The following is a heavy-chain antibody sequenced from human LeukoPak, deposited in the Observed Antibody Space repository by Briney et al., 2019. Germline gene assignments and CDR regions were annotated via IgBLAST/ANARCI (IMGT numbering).Heavy chain of an antibody. CDR3: ARSTRDSRGYYNTLDY. Sequence: GGSLRLSCAASGFTFSSYSMNWVRQAPGKGLEWVSSISSSSSYIYYADSVKGRFTISRDNAKNSLYLQLNSLRAEDTAVYYCARSTRDSRGYYNTLDYWGQGTLVTVSS. V-gene: IGHV3-21*01. J-gene: IGHJ4*02. CDR2: ISSSSSYI. CDR1: GFTFSSYS. D-gene: IGHD3-22*01.